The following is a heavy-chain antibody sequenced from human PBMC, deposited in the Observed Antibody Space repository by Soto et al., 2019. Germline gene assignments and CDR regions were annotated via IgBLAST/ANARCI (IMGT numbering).Heavy chain of an antibody. Sequence: VQLVQSGAEVRKPGSSVKVSCEASGGSFNNYVISWLRQAPGQGLEWMGGIIPNYEAANYAQNFRGRLTITADKATNTAYMELNSLRPEDTATYYCARYWNAGTLYGAFDIWCQGTTVIVS. V-gene: IGHV1-69*06. J-gene: IGHJ3*02. CDR1: GGSFNNYV. D-gene: IGHD4-17*01. CDR2: IIPNYEAA. CDR3: ARYWNAGTLYGAFDI.